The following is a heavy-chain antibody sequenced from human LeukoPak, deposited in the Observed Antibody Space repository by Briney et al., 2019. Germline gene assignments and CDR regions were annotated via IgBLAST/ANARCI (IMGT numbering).Heavy chain of an antibody. Sequence: PGGSLRLSCAASGFTFSSYAMSWVRQAPGKGLEWVSAISGSGGSTYYADSVKGRFTISRDNSKNTLYLQMNSLRAEDTAVYYCAKSPIYSSGWWDESLHYYYYYMDVWGKGTTVTVSS. J-gene: IGHJ6*03. V-gene: IGHV3-23*01. CDR1: GFTFSSYA. CDR2: ISGSGGST. D-gene: IGHD6-19*01. CDR3: AKSPIYSSGWWDESLHYYYYYMDV.